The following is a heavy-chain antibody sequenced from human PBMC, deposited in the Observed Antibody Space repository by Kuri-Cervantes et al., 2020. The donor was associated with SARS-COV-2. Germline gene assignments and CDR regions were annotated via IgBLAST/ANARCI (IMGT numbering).Heavy chain of an antibody. J-gene: IGHJ6*02. V-gene: IGHV4-30-2*01. D-gene: IGHD2-2*01. CDR2: IYHSGST. CDR3: ARELVVPAATGYYYYGMDV. CDR1: GGSIGSGGYS. Sequence: SETLSLTCTVSGGSIGSGGYSWSWIRQPPGKGLEWIGYIYHSGSTYYDPSLKSRVTISVDRSKNQFSLKLSSVTAADTAVYYCARELVVPAATGYYYYGMDVWGQGTTVTVSS.